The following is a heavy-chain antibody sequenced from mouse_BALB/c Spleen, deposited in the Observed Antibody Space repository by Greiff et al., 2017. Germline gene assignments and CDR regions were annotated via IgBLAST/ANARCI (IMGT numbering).Heavy chain of an antibody. CDR3: TKSTMITAFAY. J-gene: IGHJ3*01. V-gene: IGHV1-18*01. CDR2: INPNNGGT. D-gene: IGHD2-4*01. Sequence: VQLQQSGPELVKPGASVKIPCKASGYTFTDYNMDWVKQSHGKSLEWIGDINPNNGGTIYNQTFKGKATLTVDKSSSTAYMELRSLTSEDTAVYYCTKSTMITAFAYWGQGTLVTVSA. CDR1: GYTFTDYN.